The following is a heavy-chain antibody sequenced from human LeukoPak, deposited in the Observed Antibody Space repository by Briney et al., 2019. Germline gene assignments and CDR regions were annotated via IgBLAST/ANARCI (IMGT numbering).Heavy chain of an antibody. D-gene: IGHD3-10*01. J-gene: IGHJ3*02. CDR3: ARGGSLSPPYHYGSRRAFDI. Sequence: PSETLSLTCTVSGYSISSGYYWGWIRQPPGKGLEWIGSIYHSGSTYYNPSLKSRVTISVDTSKNQFSLKLSSVTAADTAVYYCARGGSLSPPYHYGSRRAFDIWGQGTMVTVSS. CDR2: IYHSGST. V-gene: IGHV4-38-2*02. CDR1: GYSISSGYY.